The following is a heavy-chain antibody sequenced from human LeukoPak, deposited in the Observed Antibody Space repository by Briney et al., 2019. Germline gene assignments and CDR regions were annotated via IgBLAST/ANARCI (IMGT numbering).Heavy chain of an antibody. V-gene: IGHV4-30-2*01. CDR2: IHHSGTT. J-gene: IGHJ4*02. CDR3: AREVLYYYDSSGYYYFDY. CDR1: GGSISSGGYS. Sequence: SETLSLTCAVSGGSISSGGYSWSWIRQPPGKGLEWIGEIHHSGTTNYNPSLKSRVTISVDKSKNQFSLKLTSVTVADTAVYYCAREVLYYYDSSGYYYFDYWGQGTLVTVSS. D-gene: IGHD3-22*01.